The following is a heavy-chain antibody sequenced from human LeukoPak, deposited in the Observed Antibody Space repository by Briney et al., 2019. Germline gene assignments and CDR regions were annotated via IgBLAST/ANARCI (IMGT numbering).Heavy chain of an antibody. CDR3: AKDAGDQGYFDY. D-gene: IGHD3-16*01. CDR1: GFTFSSYA. Sequence: GRSLRLSCAASGFTFSSYAMHWVRQAPGTGLEWVSFISYDGNNQYYADSVKGRFTISRDNSKNTLYLQMNSLRTEDTAVYYCAKDAGDQGYFDYWGQGTLVTVSS. J-gene: IGHJ4*02. CDR2: ISYDGNNQ. V-gene: IGHV3-30*04.